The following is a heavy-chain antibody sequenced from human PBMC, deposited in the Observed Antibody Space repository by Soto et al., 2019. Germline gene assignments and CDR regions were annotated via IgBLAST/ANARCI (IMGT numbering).Heavy chain of an antibody. J-gene: IGHJ4*02. Sequence: EVQLVESGGGLVQPGGSLRLSCAASGFTFSSYWMSWVRQAPGKGLEWVANIKQDGSEKYYVDSVKGRFTISRDNAKNSLYLQMNRLRAEDTAVYYFARGGDYYGSGPAFDYWGQGTLVTVSS. D-gene: IGHD3-10*01. CDR2: IKQDGSEK. V-gene: IGHV3-7*01. CDR1: GFTFSSYW. CDR3: ARGGDYYGSGPAFDY.